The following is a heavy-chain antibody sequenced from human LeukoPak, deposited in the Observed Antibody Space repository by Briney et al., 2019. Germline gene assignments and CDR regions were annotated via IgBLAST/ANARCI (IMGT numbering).Heavy chain of an antibody. CDR1: GGSISSSSYY. V-gene: IGHV4-39*01. CDR2: IYYSGST. D-gene: IGHD3-9*01. J-gene: IGHJ4*02. CDR3: ASSSAYYDILTGYYQY. Sequence: SETLSLTCTVSGGSISSSSYYWGWICQPPGKGLEWIGSIYYSGSTYYNPSLKSRVTISVDTSKNQFSLKLSSVTAADTVVYYCASSSAYYDILTGYYQYWGQGTLVTVSS.